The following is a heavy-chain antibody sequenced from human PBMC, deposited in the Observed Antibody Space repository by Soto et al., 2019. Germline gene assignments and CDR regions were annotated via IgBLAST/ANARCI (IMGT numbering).Heavy chain of an antibody. Sequence: PGESLKISCKGSGYSFTSYWIGWVRQMPGKGLEWMGIIYPGDSDTRYSPSFQGQVTISADKSISTAYLQWSSLEASDTAMYYCAGTRIAVAGTNYYYGMDVWGQGTTVTVSS. CDR3: AGTRIAVAGTNYYYGMDV. D-gene: IGHD6-19*01. J-gene: IGHJ6*02. CDR2: IYPGDSDT. V-gene: IGHV5-51*01. CDR1: GYSFTSYW.